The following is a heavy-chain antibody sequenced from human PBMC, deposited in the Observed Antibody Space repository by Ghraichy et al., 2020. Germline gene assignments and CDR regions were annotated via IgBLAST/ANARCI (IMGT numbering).Heavy chain of an antibody. J-gene: IGHJ4*02. CDR3: ARDHKTSSSYVDY. CDR2: ISYDGSNK. D-gene: IGHD6-13*01. Sequence: GGSLRLSCAASGFTFSSYAMHWVRQAPGKGLEWVAVISYDGSNKYYADSVKGRFTISRDNSKNTLYLQMNSLRAEDTAVYYCARDHKTSSSYVDYWGQGTLVTVSS. V-gene: IGHV3-30*04. CDR1: GFTFSSYA.